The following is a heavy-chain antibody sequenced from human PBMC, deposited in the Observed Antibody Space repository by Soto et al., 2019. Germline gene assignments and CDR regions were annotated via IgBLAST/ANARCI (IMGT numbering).Heavy chain of an antibody. V-gene: IGHV4-39*01. CDR2: IYYSGST. D-gene: IGHD2-15*01. CDR3: ARKGVGYCSGGSCLNNWFDP. CDR1: GGSISISSYY. Sequence: SETLSLTCTVSGGSISISSYYWGWIRHPPGKGLEWIGSIYYSGSTYYNPSLKSRVTISVDTSKNQFSLKLSSVTAADTAVYYCARKGVGYCSGGSCLNNWFDPWGQGTLVTVSS. J-gene: IGHJ5*02.